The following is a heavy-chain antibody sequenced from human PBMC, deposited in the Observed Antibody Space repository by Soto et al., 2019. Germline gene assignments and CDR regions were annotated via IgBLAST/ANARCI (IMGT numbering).Heavy chain of an antibody. CDR3: ARPVNGRLPGRAPPEMAPSYYYYYYGMDV. Sequence: QVQLVQSGAEVQKPGSSVKVSCKASGGTFSSYAISWVRQAPGQGLEWMGGIIPIFGTANYAQKFQGRVTITADESTSTAYMELSSLRSEDTAVYYCARPVNGRLPGRAPPEMAPSYYYYYYGMDVWGQGTTVTVSS. D-gene: IGHD1-26*01. CDR1: GGTFSSYA. J-gene: IGHJ6*02. CDR2: IIPIFGTA. V-gene: IGHV1-69*01.